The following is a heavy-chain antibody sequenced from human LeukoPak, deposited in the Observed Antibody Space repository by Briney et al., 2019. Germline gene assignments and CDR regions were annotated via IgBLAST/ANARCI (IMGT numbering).Heavy chain of an antibody. CDR3: VKSRRNYGDPGDYFCY. D-gene: IGHD4-17*01. CDR2: ISSNGGST. CDR1: GFTFSSYA. Sequence: GGSLRLSCSASGFTFSSYAMHWVRQAPGKGLEYVSAISSNGGSTYYADSVKGRFTISRDNSKNTLYLQMSSLRAEDTAVYYCVKSRRNYGDPGDYFCYWGQGTLSPAP. J-gene: IGHJ4*02. V-gene: IGHV3-64D*06.